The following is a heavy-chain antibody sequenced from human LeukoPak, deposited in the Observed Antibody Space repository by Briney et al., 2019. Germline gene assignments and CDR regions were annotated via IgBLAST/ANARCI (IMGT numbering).Heavy chain of an antibody. V-gene: IGHV4-61*02. CDR2: IYTSGST. CDR3: ARDPPPDYYGSGSRSLGYYMDV. CDR1: GGSISSGSYY. Sequence: PSQTLSLTCTVSGGSISSGSYYWSWIRQPAGKGLEWIGRIYTSGSTNYNPSLKSRVTMSVDTSKNQFSLKLSSVTAADTAVYYCARDPPPDYYGSGSRSLGYYMDVWGKGTTVTVSS. J-gene: IGHJ6*03. D-gene: IGHD3-10*01.